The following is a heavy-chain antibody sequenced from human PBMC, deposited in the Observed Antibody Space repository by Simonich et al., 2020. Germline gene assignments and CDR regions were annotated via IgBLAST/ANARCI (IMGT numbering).Heavy chain of an antibody. Sequence: EVQLVESGGGLVKPGGSLRLSCAASGFTFSSYSMNWVRQAPVKGLEWVSSISSSSSYIYYADSVKGRFTISRDNAKNSLYLQMNSLRAEDTAVYYCAGGVYCSSTSCSTYYYYGMDVWGQGTTVTVSS. CDR1: GFTFSSYS. CDR3: AGGVYCSSTSCSTYYYYGMDV. V-gene: IGHV3-21*01. D-gene: IGHD2-2*01. CDR2: ISSSSSYI. J-gene: IGHJ6*02.